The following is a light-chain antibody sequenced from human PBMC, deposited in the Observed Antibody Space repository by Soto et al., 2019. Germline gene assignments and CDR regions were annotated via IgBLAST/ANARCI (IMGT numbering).Light chain of an antibody. V-gene: IGKV1-39*01. CDR1: QSISSY. CDR3: QQHSNF. Sequence: DIQMTQSPSSLSASVGYRVTITCRASQSISSYLNWYQQKPLKAPKLLIFAASSLQSGVPSSFSGSGSGTDFTLTISNLQPEDSATYYCQQHSNFFGPGTKVDIK. J-gene: IGKJ3*01. CDR2: AAS.